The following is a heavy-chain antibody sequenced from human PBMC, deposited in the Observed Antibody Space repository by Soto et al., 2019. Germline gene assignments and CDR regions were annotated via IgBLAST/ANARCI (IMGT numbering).Heavy chain of an antibody. CDR3: HIMITFGGVIEYYGMDV. CDR2: ISYDGSNK. CDR1: GFTFSSYA. V-gene: IGHV3-30*14. D-gene: IGHD3-16*02. J-gene: IGHJ6*02. Sequence: GGSLRLSCAASGFTFSSYAMHWVRQAPGKGLEWVAVISYDGSNKYYADSVKGRFTISRDNSKNTLYLQMSSLRAEDTAVYYCHIMITFGGVIEYYGMDVWGQGTTVTVSS.